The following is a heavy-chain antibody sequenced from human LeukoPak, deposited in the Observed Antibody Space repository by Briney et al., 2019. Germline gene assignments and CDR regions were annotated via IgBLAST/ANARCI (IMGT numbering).Heavy chain of an antibody. CDR2: INPNSGDT. J-gene: IGHJ5*02. V-gene: IGHV1-2*02. Sequence: ASVKVSCKASGYTFTDYYIHWMRQAPGQGRECMGWINPNSGDTNYAQKFLGRVTMTRDTSISIAYMDLSRLRSDDTAVYYCAREYAGTTTNWFDPWGQGTLVTVSS. D-gene: IGHD1-26*01. CDR1: GYTFTDYY. CDR3: AREYAGTTTNWFDP.